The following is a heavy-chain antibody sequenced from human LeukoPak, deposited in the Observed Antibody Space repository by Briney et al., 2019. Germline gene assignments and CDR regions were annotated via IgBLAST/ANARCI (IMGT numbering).Heavy chain of an antibody. V-gene: IGHV1-2*02. Sequence: ASVKVSCKASEDIFSGHYIHWMRHAPGQGLEWMGWINPDSGVTKYAHQFQGRVTLTRDTSIRTLYMEVTSLTSDDTAVYYCARKRVWNYVFAYWGQGTLVTVSS. CDR1: EDIFSGHY. CDR2: INPDSGVT. D-gene: IGHD1-7*01. J-gene: IGHJ4*02. CDR3: ARKRVWNYVFAY.